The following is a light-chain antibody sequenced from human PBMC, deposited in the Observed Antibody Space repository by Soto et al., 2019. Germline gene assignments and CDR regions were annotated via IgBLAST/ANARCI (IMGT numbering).Light chain of an antibody. CDR2: NVA. CDR1: RSLVYRGDGNTD. CDR3: MQGTHWPPRT. J-gene: IGKJ1*01. V-gene: IGKV2-30*01. Sequence: EVVMTQSPLSLDVTLVQPASISCTSSRSLVYRGDGNTDLSGFQQRTGQSPRRLMYNVANLDSGVPDRFRGSGADTEFTLKISGVEAVDVWVYYCMQGTHWPPRTFGQGPKVEIK.